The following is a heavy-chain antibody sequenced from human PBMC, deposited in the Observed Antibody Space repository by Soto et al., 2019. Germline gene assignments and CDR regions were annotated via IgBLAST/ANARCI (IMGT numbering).Heavy chain of an antibody. CDR2: IYYSGST. Sequence: PSETLSLTCTVSGSSISSGDYYWSWIRQPPGKGLEWIGYIYYSGSTYYNPSLKSRVTISVDTSKNQFSLKLSSVTAADTAVYYCARIAWIQLWLFFDYWGQGTLVTVSS. V-gene: IGHV4-30-4*01. J-gene: IGHJ4*02. CDR3: ARIAWIQLWLFFDY. D-gene: IGHD5-18*01. CDR1: GSSISSGDYY.